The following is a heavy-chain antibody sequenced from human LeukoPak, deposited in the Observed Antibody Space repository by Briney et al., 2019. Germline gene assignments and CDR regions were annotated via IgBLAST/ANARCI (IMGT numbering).Heavy chain of an antibody. CDR3: ARDSSSSWYQD. CDR1: GFAFSSYW. CDR2: INSDGSST. D-gene: IGHD6-13*01. J-gene: IGHJ4*02. Sequence: PGGSLRLSCAASGFAFSSYWMHWVRQAPGKGLVWVSRINSDGSSTSYADSVKGRFTISRDNAKNTLYPQMNSLRAEDTAVYYCARDSSSSWYQDWGQGTLVTVSS. V-gene: IGHV3-74*01.